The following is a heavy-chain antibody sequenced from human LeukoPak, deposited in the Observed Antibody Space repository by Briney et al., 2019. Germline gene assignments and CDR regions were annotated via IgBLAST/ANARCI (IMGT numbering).Heavy chain of an antibody. V-gene: IGHV3-48*01. CDR1: GFTFSSYA. Sequence: GGSLRLSCAASGFTFSSYAMSWVRQAPGKGLEWVSYISSSSSTIYYADSVKGRFTISRDNAKNSLYLQMNSLRAEDTAVYYCARGTNGGFFGVVKPIDYWGQGTLVTVSS. D-gene: IGHD3-3*01. CDR3: ARGTNGGFFGVVKPIDY. J-gene: IGHJ4*02. CDR2: ISSSSSTI.